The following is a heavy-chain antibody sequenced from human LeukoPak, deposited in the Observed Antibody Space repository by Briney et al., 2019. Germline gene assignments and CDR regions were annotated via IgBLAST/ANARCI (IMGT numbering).Heavy chain of an antibody. J-gene: IGHJ6*03. CDR3: AKAASKRTDYGDYAFYYYMDV. V-gene: IGHV3-7*01. Sequence: SGGSLRLSCAASGFTFSNYWMNWVRQAPGKGLEWVANIKQDGSEKYYVDSVQGRFTVSRDNTKNSLYLQMNSLRAEDTAVYYCAKAASKRTDYGDYAFYYYMDVWGKGTTVTISS. CDR1: GFTFSNYW. D-gene: IGHD4-17*01. CDR2: IKQDGSEK.